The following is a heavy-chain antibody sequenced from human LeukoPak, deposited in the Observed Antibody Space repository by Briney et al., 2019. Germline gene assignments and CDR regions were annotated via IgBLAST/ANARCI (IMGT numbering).Heavy chain of an antibody. Sequence: ASVKVSCRASGYTFTGYYMHWLRQAPGQGLEWMGRINPNSGDTKFAQKFQGRVTMSRDTSLSTAYMELSRLTSDDTAVYFCATHINWNYAGILDYWGQGALVTVSS. CDR3: ATHINWNYAGILDY. CDR2: INPNSGDT. J-gene: IGHJ4*02. V-gene: IGHV1-2*06. CDR1: GYTFTGYY. D-gene: IGHD1-7*01.